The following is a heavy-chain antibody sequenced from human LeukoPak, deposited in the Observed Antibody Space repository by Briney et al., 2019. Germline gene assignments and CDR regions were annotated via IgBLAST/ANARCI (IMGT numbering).Heavy chain of an antibody. CDR2: IYYSGST. D-gene: IGHD1-7*01. Sequence: PSETLSLTCTVSGGSVSSSYWSWIRQSPGKGLEWVGYIYYSGSTNYNPSLKSRVTISIDTSKNQFSLKLSSVTAADTAVYYCARVNWNYVGNWFDPWGQGTLVTVSS. V-gene: IGHV4-59*02. J-gene: IGHJ5*02. CDR3: ARVNWNYVGNWFDP. CDR1: GGSVSSSY.